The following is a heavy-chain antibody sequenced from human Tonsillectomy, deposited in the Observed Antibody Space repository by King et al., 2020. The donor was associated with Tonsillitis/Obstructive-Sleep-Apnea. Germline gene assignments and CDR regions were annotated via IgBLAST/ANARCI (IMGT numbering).Heavy chain of an antibody. Sequence: QLVQSGAEVKKPGASVKVSCKASGYTFTRNYVHWVRQAPGQGLEWMGIINPSDGITTYAQNFQGRVTMTRDTSTSTVNMVLSSLGAEDTAVYYCVRDDKDGRHLDYWGQGSLVSVSS. D-gene: IGHD2-15*01. CDR3: VRDDKDGRHLDY. V-gene: IGHV1-46*01. J-gene: IGHJ4*02. CDR2: INPSDGIT. CDR1: GYTFTRNY.